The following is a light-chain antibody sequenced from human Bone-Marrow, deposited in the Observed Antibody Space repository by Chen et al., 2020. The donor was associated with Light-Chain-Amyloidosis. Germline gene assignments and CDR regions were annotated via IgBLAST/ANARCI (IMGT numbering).Light chain of an antibody. V-gene: IGKV1-16*01. CDR2: AAF. CDR3: QQYSRYPYT. J-gene: IGKJ2*01. Sequence: DIQMTQSPSSLSVSVGDRVTITCRASQGISTYLAWFQQKPGKAPKSLIYAAFTLQTGVPSRFSGSGSGPDFTLTISSVQPKDVATYYCQQYSRYPYTFGQGTKLEIK. CDR1: QGISTY.